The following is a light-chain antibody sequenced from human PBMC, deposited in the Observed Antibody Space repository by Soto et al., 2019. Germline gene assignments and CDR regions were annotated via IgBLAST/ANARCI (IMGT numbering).Light chain of an antibody. CDR2: DAS. V-gene: IGKV3-20*01. CDR1: QTISSY. J-gene: IGKJ2*03. Sequence: EIVLTQSPGTLSWSPGERATLSCRASQTISSYLAWYQHKPGQAPRLLIYDASSRATDIPDRFSGSGSGTDFTLTIGRLVPEDFAVYYCQQYLSSPPYGFGQGTKLEIK. CDR3: QQYLSSPPYG.